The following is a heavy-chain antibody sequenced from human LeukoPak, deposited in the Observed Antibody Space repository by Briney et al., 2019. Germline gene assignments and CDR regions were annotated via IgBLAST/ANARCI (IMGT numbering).Heavy chain of an antibody. V-gene: IGHV4-59*06. D-gene: IGHD3-22*01. CDR2: IYYSGST. CDR1: GGSISSYY. Sequence: SETLSLTCTVSGGSISSYYWSWIRQHPGKGLEWIGYIYYSGSTYYNPSLKSRVTISVDTSKNQFSLKLSSVTAADTAVYYCARHYDSSGYYYPHWYFDLWGRGTLVTVSS. CDR3: ARHYDSSGYYYPHWYFDL. J-gene: IGHJ2*01.